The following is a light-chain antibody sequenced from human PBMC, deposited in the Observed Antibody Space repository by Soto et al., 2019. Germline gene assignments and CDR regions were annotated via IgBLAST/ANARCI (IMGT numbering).Light chain of an antibody. V-gene: IGLV1-40*01. CDR2: GNS. J-gene: IGLJ1*01. CDR1: SSNIGAGYD. CDR3: QSYDSSLSSYV. Sequence: QSVLTQPPSVSGAPGQRVTISCTGSSSNIGAGYDVHWYQHLPGTAPKLLIYGNSNRPSGVPDRFSGSKSGTSASLAITGLQAEDEADYYCQSYDSSLSSYVFGTGPRSPS.